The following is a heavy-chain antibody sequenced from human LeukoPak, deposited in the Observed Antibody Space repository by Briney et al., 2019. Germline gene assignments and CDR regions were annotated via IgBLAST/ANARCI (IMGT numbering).Heavy chain of an antibody. J-gene: IGHJ4*02. CDR3: ARDSSDVLLWFGEPSYFDY. Sequence: GGSLRLSCAASGFTFSSYAMHWVRQAPGKGLEWVAVISYDGSNKYYADSVKGRFTISRDNSKNTLYLQMNSLRAEDTAVYYCARDSSDVLLWFGEPSYFDYWGQGTLVTVSS. CDR1: GFTFSSYA. D-gene: IGHD3-10*01. V-gene: IGHV3-30*04. CDR2: ISYDGSNK.